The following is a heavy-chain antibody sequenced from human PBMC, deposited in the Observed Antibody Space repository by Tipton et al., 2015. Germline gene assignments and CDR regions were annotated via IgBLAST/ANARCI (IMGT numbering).Heavy chain of an antibody. CDR1: GFTFSDYY. V-gene: IGHV3-11*01. CDR3: ARAGAAGYYYYGMDV. J-gene: IGHJ6*02. Sequence: SLRLSCAASGFTFSDYYMHWIRQAPGKGLEWVSYMSSSGSTISYADSVKGRFTVSRDNVKNSLYLQMNSLRAGDTAVYYCARAGAAGYYYYGMDVWGQGTTVTVSS. D-gene: IGHD2-15*01. CDR2: MSSSGSTI.